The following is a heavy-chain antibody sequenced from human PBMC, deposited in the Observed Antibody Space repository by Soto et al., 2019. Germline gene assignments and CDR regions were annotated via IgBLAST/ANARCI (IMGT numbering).Heavy chain of an antibody. Sequence: QVQLVQSGAEVKKPGSSVKVSCQVSGGTFGVNSFNWVRRAPGQGPEGMGGVVPKSDTGEYSDKFQGRVTITADTSTKTVFMDLDSLTSEDTAVYFCARGGQLRGQMDVWGKGTSVTVSS. J-gene: IGHJ6*04. CDR1: GGTFGVNS. V-gene: IGHV1-69*08. CDR3: ARGGQLRGQMDV. CDR2: VVPKSDTG. D-gene: IGHD1-1*01.